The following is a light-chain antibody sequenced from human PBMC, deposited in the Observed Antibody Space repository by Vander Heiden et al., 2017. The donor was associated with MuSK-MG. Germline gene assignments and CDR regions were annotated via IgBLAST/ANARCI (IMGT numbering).Light chain of an antibody. CDR2: AAS. V-gene: IGKV1-39*01. J-gene: IGKJ1*01. CDR1: QSISSY. Sequence: IQMTQSPSSLSASVGDRVTITCRASQSISSYLDWYQQKPGKAPKLLIYAASTLQSGVPSRFSGSGSGTDFTLTISSLQPEDVATYYCQQNYSTPWTFGQGTKVEIK. CDR3: QQNYSTPWT.